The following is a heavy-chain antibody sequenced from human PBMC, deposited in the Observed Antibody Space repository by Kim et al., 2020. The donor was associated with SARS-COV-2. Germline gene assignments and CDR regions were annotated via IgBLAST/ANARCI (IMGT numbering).Heavy chain of an antibody. J-gene: IGHJ2*01. Sequence: GGSLRLSCAASGFTFSDYYMSWVRQAPGKGLEWVSYISSSGYGTYYADSVRGRITISRDNAKNSLYLQMNSLTAEDTGVYYCARDRLGGNYGYWYFDLWGRGTLVTVSS. CDR1: GFTFSDYY. V-gene: IGHV3-11*01. CDR3: ARDRLGGNYGYWYFDL. CDR2: ISSSGYGT. D-gene: IGHD4-4*01.